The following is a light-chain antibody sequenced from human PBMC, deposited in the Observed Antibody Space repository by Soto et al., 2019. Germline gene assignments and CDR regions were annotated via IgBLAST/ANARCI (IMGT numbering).Light chain of an antibody. CDR3: QQANSFPWT. V-gene: IGKV1-12*01. CDR1: KGISRW. Sequence: DIQMTQSPSSVSASVGDRVTITCRASKGISRWLAWYQQKQGKAPKLLIYAASSLQSGVPARFRGSGSGTDFALTISSLQPEDFATYYCQQANSFPWTFGQGTKVEIK. J-gene: IGKJ1*01. CDR2: AAS.